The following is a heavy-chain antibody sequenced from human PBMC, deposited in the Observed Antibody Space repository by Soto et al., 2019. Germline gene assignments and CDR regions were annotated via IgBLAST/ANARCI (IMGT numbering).Heavy chain of an antibody. CDR2: FVPLFGTT. V-gene: IGHV1-69*01. Sequence: QLVQSGSEVKKPGSSVKVSCQASGGTFSGYVVTWVRQAPGQGLEWMGEFVPLFGTTNYAQRFSGRIKITAVESTSTAYMELRTLRSDDTAVYYCATHGLGVSSPPYFDNWGQGTLVTVSS. D-gene: IGHD3-16*01. CDR3: ATHGLGVSSPPYFDN. CDR1: GGTFSGYV. J-gene: IGHJ4*02.